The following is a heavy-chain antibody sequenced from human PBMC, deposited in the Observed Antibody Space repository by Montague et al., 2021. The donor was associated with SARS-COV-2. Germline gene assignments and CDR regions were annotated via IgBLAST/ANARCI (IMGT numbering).Heavy chain of an antibody. D-gene: IGHD2-21*02. V-gene: IGHV4-61*02. Sequence: TLSLTCTVSGGSISYGSYCWTWIRQPAGKGLEWIGRIHTSGSTNYNLTLKSRVAISIDTSKDQFSLELSSVTAADTAVYYCASSHCRGDCYSGQGTLVTVSS. CDR3: ASSHCRGDCY. J-gene: IGHJ4*02. CDR1: GGSISYGSYC. CDR2: IHTSGST.